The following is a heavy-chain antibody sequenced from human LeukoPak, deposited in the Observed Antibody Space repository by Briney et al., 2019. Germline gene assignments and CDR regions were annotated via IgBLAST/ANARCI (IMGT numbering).Heavy chain of an antibody. CDR3: ARGPKQAMATVFFDY. D-gene: IGHD5-24*01. CDR2: INHSGST. CDR1: GGSFSGYY. V-gene: IGHV4-34*01. J-gene: IGHJ4*02. Sequence: SETLSLTCAVYGGSFSGYYWSWIRQPPGKGLEWIGEINHSGSTNYNPSLKSRVTISVGTSKNQFSLKLSSVTAADTAVYYCARGPKQAMATVFFDYWGQGTLVTVSS.